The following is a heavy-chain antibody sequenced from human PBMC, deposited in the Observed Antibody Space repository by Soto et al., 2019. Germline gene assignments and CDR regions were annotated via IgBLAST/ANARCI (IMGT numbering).Heavy chain of an antibody. CDR1: GGSISNYY. CDR2: LYPSGST. D-gene: IGHD6-13*01. V-gene: IGHV4-4*07. Sequence: SETLSLTCTVSGGSISNYYWSWIRQPAGKGLEWIGRLYPSGSTNYNPSLKSRVTMSVDTSKNQFSLRLSSVTAADTAVYYCARDYSSNWYSDLWGQGTLVAASS. CDR3: ARDYSSNWYSDL. J-gene: IGHJ4*02.